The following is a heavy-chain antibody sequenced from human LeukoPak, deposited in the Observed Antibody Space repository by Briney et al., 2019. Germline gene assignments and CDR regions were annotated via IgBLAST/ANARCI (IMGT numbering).Heavy chain of an antibody. V-gene: IGHV4-34*01. CDR3: ARDITMVRGSTPD. CDR1: GGSSSGYY. Sequence: SETLSLTCAVYGGSSSGYYWSWIRQPPGKGLEWIGEINHSGSTNYNPSLKSRVTISVDTSKNQFSLKLSSVTAADTAVYYCARDITMVRGSTPDWGQGTLVTVSS. J-gene: IGHJ4*02. D-gene: IGHD3-10*01. CDR2: INHSGST.